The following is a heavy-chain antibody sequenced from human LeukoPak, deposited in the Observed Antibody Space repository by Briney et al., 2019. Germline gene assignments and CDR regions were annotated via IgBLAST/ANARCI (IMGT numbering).Heavy chain of an antibody. V-gene: IGHV3-21*05. J-gene: IGHJ6*03. D-gene: IGHD5-18*01. CDR2: ISGSSEYI. CDR3: AREGRYSYGYYDYYYYMDV. CDR1: GFTFSSYE. Sequence: GGSLRLSCAASGFTFSSYEMNWVRQAPGKGLEWVSYISGSSEYIYYADSVKGRFTISRDNAKNSLYLQMNSLRAEDTAVYYCAREGRYSYGYYDYYYYMDVWGKGTTVTISS.